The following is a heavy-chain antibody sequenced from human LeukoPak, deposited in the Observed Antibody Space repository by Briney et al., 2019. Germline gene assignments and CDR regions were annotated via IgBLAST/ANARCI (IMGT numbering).Heavy chain of an antibody. Sequence: ASVKVSCKASGYTFTGYYMHWVRQAPGQGLEWMGWINPNSGRTNYARKFQGRVTMTRDTSISTAYMELSRLRSDDTAVYYCAREYSGSDSGGYFDYWGQGTLVTVSS. D-gene: IGHD5-12*01. CDR3: AREYSGSDSGGYFDY. CDR1: GYTFTGYY. CDR2: INPNSGRT. J-gene: IGHJ4*02. V-gene: IGHV1-2*02.